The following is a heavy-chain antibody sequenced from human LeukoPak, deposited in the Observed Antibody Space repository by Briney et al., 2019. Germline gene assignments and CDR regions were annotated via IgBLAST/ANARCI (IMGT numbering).Heavy chain of an antibody. CDR1: GGSISSGSYY. J-gene: IGHJ4*02. CDR3: ARGSDDYVWGSPFDY. V-gene: IGHV4-61*02. D-gene: IGHD3-16*01. Sequence: SETLSLTCTVSGGSISSGSYYWSWIRQPAGKGLEWIGRIYTSGSTNYNPSLKSRVTISVDTSKNQFSLKLSSETAADTAVYYCARGSDDYVWGSPFDYWGQGTLVTVSS. CDR2: IYTSGST.